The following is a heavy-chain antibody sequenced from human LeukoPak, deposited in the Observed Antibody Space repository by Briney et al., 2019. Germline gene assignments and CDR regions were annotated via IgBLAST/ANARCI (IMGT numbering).Heavy chain of an antibody. J-gene: IGHJ4*02. CDR3: ARGGANSGYDRD. CDR2: INYSGNT. V-gene: IGHV4-39*07. CDR1: GGSISSSTYY. Sequence: SGTLSLTCTVSGGSISSSTYYWVWIRQPPGKGLEWIGSINYSGNTYYNPSVKSRVTISVDKSKNQFSLKLSSVTAADTAVYYCARGGANSGYDRDWGQGTLVTVSS. D-gene: IGHD5-12*01.